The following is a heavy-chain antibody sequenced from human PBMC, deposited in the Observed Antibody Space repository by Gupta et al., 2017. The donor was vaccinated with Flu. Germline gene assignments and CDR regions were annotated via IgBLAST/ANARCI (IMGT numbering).Heavy chain of an antibody. V-gene: IGHV1-2*06. CDR1: GYTFSGYY. D-gene: IGHD3-3*01. J-gene: IGHJ4*02. CDR2: IDPKSGDT. Sequence: QVQLVQSGAEVKKPGASVKVSCKASGYTFSGYYLHWVRQAPAQGLEWMGRIDPKSGDTKYAGKFQGRVTMTSDTSISTAYMEVNSLRSDDTAVYYCARDSRVAADYWGQGTLVTVSS. CDR3: ARDSRVAADY.